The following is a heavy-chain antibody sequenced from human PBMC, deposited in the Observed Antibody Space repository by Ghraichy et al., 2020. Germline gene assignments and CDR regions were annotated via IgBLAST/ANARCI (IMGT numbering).Heavy chain of an antibody. J-gene: IGHJ3*02. CDR3: ARGKFNSFDI. CDR1: GDSLSSSGVA. CDR2: TYYRSKWNN. Sequence: QTLSLTCAVSGDSLSSSGVAWNWIRQSPSRGLEWLGRTYYRSKWNNDYAVSMKSRITINPDTSENQFSLQLNSVTPEDTAVYYCARGKFNSFDIWGQGAMVTVSS. V-gene: IGHV6-1*01.